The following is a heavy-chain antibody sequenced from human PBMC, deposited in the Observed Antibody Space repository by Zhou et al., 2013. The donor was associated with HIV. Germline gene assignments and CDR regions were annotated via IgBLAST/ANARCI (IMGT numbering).Heavy chain of an antibody. D-gene: IGHD1-26*01. V-gene: IGHV1-18*01. Sequence: QVQLVQSGAEVKKPGASVKVSCKASGYTFTTYGVSWVRQAPGQGLEWMGWISAYSGNTNYAQKFQGRVTMTTDTSTNTAYMELKSLRSDDTAVYYCAREESGSSSYYGMDVWGQGDHGHRLL. CDR2: ISAYSGNT. CDR3: AREESGSSSYYGMDV. J-gene: IGHJ6*02. CDR1: GYTFTTYG.